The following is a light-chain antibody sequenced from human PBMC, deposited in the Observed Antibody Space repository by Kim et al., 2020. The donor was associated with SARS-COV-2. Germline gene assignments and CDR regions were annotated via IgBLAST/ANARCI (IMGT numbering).Light chain of an antibody. CDR3: QRSYSTPSLYT. V-gene: IGKV1-39*01. Sequence: DIQMTQSPSSLSASVGDRVTITCRASQSISSYLNWYQQKPGKAPKLLIYAASSLQSGVPSRFSGSGSGTDFTLTISSLQPEDFATYYCQRSYSTPSLYTFGQGTKLEI. J-gene: IGKJ2*01. CDR2: AAS. CDR1: QSISSY.